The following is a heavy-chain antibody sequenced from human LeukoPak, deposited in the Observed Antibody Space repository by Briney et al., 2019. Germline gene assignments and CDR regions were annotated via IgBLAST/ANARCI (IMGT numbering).Heavy chain of an antibody. J-gene: IGHJ4*02. CDR1: GFTFSTYA. D-gene: IGHD1-26*01. CDR2: ISGSGERT. CDR3: VSQSYSGSDNYYFHY. V-gene: IGHV3-23*01. Sequence: GGSLRLSCVTSGFTFSTYAMSWVRQAPGKGLEWVSIISGSGERTYYADSVKGRFTVSRDNSKNTLYLQMKSLSAEDTAVYYCVSQSYSGSDNYYFHYWGQGTLVAVSS.